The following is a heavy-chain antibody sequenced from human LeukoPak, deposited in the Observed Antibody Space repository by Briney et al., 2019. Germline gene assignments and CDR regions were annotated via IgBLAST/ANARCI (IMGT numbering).Heavy chain of an antibody. V-gene: IGHV3-30*04. CDR2: ISSDGSRK. Sequence: GRSLRLSCAASGFTFSSHAMHWVRQAPGKGLEWVAVISSDGSRKYSADSVKGRFTISRDNSKNTLYLQMNSLRPEDTAVYYCARDPCGDDYNCYFDYWGQGTLVTVSS. CDR1: GFTFSSHA. D-gene: IGHD5-24*01. J-gene: IGHJ4*02. CDR3: ARDPCGDDYNCYFDY.